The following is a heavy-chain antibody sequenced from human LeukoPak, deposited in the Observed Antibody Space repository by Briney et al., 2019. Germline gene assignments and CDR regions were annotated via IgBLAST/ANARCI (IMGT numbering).Heavy chain of an antibody. CDR3: ARGCITIFCQHA. CDR1: GFTFSSYS. D-gene: IGHD3-9*01. CDR2: ISSSSDYI. Sequence: GGSLRLSCAASGFTFSSYSMNWVRQAPGKGLEWVSSISSSSDYIYYADSVKGRFTISRDNAKNSLYLQMNSLRAEDTAVYYCARGCITIFCQHAWGQGTLVTVSS. J-gene: IGHJ5*02. V-gene: IGHV3-21*01.